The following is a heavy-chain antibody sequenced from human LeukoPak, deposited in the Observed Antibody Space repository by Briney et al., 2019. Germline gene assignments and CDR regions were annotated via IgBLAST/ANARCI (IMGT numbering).Heavy chain of an antibody. J-gene: IGHJ4*02. D-gene: IGHD2-2*01. Sequence: ASVKVSCKACGYTFTGYYMHWVRQAPGQGLEWMGWINPNSGGTNYALKFQGRVTMTRDTSISTAYMELSRLRSDDTAIYYCARDVGEYCSSVSCYASDYWGQGTLVTVSS. CDR2: INPNSGGT. CDR1: GYTFTGYY. CDR3: ARDVGEYCSSVSCYASDY. V-gene: IGHV1-2*02.